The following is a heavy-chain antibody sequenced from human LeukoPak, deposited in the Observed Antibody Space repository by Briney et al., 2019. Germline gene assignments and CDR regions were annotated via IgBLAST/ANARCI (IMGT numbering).Heavy chain of an antibody. CDR1: GGSFSNYD. CDR3: ARGRSRVTIFGVALNWLDS. V-gene: IGHV4-34*01. CDR2: IHHSGRT. Sequence: PSETLSLTCAVYGGSFSNYDWTWIRQPPGKGLEWIGEIHHSGRTNYNPSLKSRITISADTSKKQFSLRLSSVTAADTAVYYCARGRSRVTIFGVALNWLDSWGQGNLVTASS. D-gene: IGHD3-3*01. J-gene: IGHJ5*01.